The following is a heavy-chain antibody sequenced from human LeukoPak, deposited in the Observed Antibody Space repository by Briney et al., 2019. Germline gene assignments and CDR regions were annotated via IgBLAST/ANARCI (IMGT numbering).Heavy chain of an antibody. D-gene: IGHD6-13*01. J-gene: IGHJ4*02. Sequence: PGGSQRLSCAGSGFTFNNYAMSWVRRAPGKGLEWVSAISGSGDSTYYGDSVKGRLTISRDNSKNTLYLQMNSLRAEDTAVYYCAKTRPLDSSSWSHGDYWGQGTLVTVSS. CDR2: ISGSGDST. CDR3: AKTRPLDSSSWSHGDY. CDR1: GFTFNNYA. V-gene: IGHV3-23*01.